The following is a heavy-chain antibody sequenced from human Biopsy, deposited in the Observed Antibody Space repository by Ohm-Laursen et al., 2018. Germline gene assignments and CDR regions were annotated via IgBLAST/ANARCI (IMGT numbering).Heavy chain of an antibody. V-gene: IGHV4-59*07. CDR3: AKNLAVSSYALDI. Sequence: SDTLSLTCTVSGGSFTGHYWSWIRQPPGKGLEWIGHISYTGYTSYNASLKSRVTISVDTSKNQFSLKLGSVTAADTAVYYCAKNLAVSSYALDIWGQGTMVTVSS. D-gene: IGHD2/OR15-2a*01. CDR2: ISYTGYT. CDR1: GGSFTGHY. J-gene: IGHJ3*02.